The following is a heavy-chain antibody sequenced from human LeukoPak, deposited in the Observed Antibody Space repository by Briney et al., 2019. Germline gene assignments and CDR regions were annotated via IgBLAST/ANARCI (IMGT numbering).Heavy chain of an antibody. CDR3: ARDRDFWSGSGGWFDP. CDR2: ISSSSSYI. CDR1: GFTFSSYS. D-gene: IGHD3-3*01. J-gene: IGHJ5*02. V-gene: IGHV3-21*01. Sequence: PGGSLRLSCAASGFTFSSYSMNWVRQAPGKGLEWVSSISSSSSYIYYAGSVKGRFTISRDNAKNSLYLQMNSLRAEDTAVYYCARDRDFWSGSGGWFDPWGQGTLVTVSS.